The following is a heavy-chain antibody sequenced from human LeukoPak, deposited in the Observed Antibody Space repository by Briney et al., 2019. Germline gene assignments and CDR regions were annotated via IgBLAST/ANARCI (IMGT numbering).Heavy chain of an antibody. CDR3: ASTATTVVTPGSYYFDY. Sequence: SETLSLTCTVSGGSISSGDYYWSWIRQPPGKGLEWIGYIYYSGSTYYDPSLKSRVTISVDTSKNQFSLKLSSVTAADTAVYYCASTATTVVTPGSYYFDYWGQGTLVTVSS. J-gene: IGHJ4*02. CDR2: IYYSGST. D-gene: IGHD4-23*01. CDR1: GGSISSGDYY. V-gene: IGHV4-30-4*01.